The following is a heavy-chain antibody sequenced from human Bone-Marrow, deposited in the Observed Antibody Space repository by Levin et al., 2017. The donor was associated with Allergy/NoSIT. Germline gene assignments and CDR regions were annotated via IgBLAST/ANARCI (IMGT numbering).Heavy chain of an antibody. Sequence: PSETLSLTCVVSGGSISSYFWGWIRQPAGKGLEWIGRIYASGTTTYNPSLKTRVSMSVDTSKNQFSLRLTSVTAADTAVYYCARGVYDYRAYTVGYWGQGTLVTVSS. J-gene: IGHJ4*02. CDR1: GGSISSYF. CDR2: IYASGTT. D-gene: IGHD3-16*01. CDR3: ARGVYDYRAYTVGY. V-gene: IGHV4-4*07.